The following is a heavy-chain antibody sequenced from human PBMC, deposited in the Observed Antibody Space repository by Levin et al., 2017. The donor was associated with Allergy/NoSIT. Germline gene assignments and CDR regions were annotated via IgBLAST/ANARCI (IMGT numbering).Heavy chain of an antibody. Sequence: SETLSLTCTVSGGSISSSSYYWGWIRQPPGTGLEWIGSIYYSGSTYYNPSLKSRVTISVDTSKNQFSLNLNSVTAADTAVYYFARHWALEGSDPRWFGTNTKNWFDPWGQGTLVTVSS. CDR3: ARHWALEGSDPRWFGTNTKNWFDP. J-gene: IGHJ5*02. V-gene: IGHV4-39*01. D-gene: IGHD3-10*01. CDR1: GGSISSSSYY. CDR2: IYYSGST.